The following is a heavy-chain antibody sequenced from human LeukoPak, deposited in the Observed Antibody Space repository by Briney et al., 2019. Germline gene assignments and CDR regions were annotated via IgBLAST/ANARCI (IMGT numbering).Heavy chain of an antibody. CDR1: GFTFGDYA. CDR3: TREGYFDWLGAFDI. V-gene: IGHV3-49*04. D-gene: IGHD3-9*01. J-gene: IGHJ3*02. Sequence: AGRSLRLSCTASGFTFGDYAMSWVRQAPGKGLEWVGFIRSKAYGGTTEYAASVKGRFTISRDDSKSIAYLQMNSLKTEDTAVYYCTREGYFDWLGAFDIWGQGTMVTVSS. CDR2: IRSKAYGGTT.